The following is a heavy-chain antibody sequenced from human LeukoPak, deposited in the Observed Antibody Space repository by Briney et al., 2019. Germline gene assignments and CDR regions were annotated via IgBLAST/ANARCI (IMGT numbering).Heavy chain of an antibody. J-gene: IGHJ4*02. CDR3: ARQPYFDWLLSLDY. CDR1: GYTFTGYY. V-gene: IGHV1-2*02. D-gene: IGHD3-9*01. CDR2: INPNSGST. Sequence: ASVKVSCKASGYTFTGYYIRWVRQAPGQGLEWMGWINPNSGSTNYAQKFQGRVTITRDTSISTAYMELSRLRSDDTAVYYCARQPYFDWLLSLDYWGQGTLVTV.